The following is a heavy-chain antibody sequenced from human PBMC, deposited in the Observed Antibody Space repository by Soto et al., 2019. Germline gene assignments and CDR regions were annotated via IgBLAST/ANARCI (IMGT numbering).Heavy chain of an antibody. CDR1: GYTFTSYG. CDR3: ARDLRDCRSTSCYVGIWDY. J-gene: IGHJ4*02. D-gene: IGHD2-2*01. V-gene: IGHV1-18*01. Sequence: ASVKVSCKASGYTFTSYGISWVRQAPGQGLEWMGWISAYNGNTNYAQKLQGRVTMTTDTSTSTAYMELRSLRSDDTAVYYCARDLRDCRSTSCYVGIWDYWGKGTLVTVSS. CDR2: ISAYNGNT.